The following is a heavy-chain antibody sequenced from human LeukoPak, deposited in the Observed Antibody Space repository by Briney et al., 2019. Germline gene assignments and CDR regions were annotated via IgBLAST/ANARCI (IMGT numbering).Heavy chain of an antibody. CDR2: ISAYNGNT. D-gene: IGHD1-1*01. V-gene: IGHV1-18*04. Sequence: ASVKVSCKASGYTFTSYGISWVRQAPGQGLEWMGWISAYNGNTNYAQKLQGGVTMTTDTSTSTAYMELRSLRSDDTAVYYCARVWWNDVSEWFDPWGQGTLVTVSS. CDR1: GYTFTSYG. J-gene: IGHJ5*02. CDR3: ARVWWNDVSEWFDP.